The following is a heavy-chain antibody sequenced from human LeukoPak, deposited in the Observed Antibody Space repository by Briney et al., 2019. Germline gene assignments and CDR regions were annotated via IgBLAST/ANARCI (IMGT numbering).Heavy chain of an antibody. CDR2: INPNSGGT. Sequence: EASVKVSCKASGYTFTGYYMHWVRQAPGQGLEWMGWINPNSGGTNYAQKFQGRVTMTRDTSISTAYMELSRLRSDDTAVYYCARDRNSSGWYYNWFDPWGQGTLVTVSS. D-gene: IGHD6-19*01. CDR1: GYTFTGYY. CDR3: ARDRNSSGWYYNWFDP. J-gene: IGHJ5*02. V-gene: IGHV1-2*02.